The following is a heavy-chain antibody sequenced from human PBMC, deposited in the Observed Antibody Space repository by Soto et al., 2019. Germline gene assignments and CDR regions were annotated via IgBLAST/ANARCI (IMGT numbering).Heavy chain of an antibody. CDR3: ARDSSSWDNNWFDP. CDR2: IIPILGIA. Sequence: SVKVSCKASGGTFSSYTISWVRQAPGQGLEWMGRIIPILGIANYAQKFQGRVTITADKSTSTAYIELSSLRSEDTAVYYCARDSSSWDNNWFDPWGQGTLVTVSS. CDR1: GGTFSSYT. D-gene: IGHD6-13*01. V-gene: IGHV1-69*04. J-gene: IGHJ5*02.